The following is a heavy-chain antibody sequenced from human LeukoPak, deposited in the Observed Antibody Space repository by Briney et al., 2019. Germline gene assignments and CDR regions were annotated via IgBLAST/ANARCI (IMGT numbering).Heavy chain of an antibody. CDR3: ATSADSPGNS. J-gene: IGHJ1*01. V-gene: IGHV3-7*01. Sequence: GSLRLSCAASGFTFSSYWMSWARQAPGKGLEWVANVKQDGSAKYYVDSVKGRFTISRDNAKNSLYLQMSNLRVEDTAVYYCATSADSPGNSWGQGTLIVVSS. D-gene: IGHD4-23*01. CDR1: GFTFSSYW. CDR2: VKQDGSAK.